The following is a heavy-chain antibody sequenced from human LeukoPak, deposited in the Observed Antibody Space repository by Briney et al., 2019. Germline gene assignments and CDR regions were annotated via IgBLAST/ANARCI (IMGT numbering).Heavy chain of an antibody. D-gene: IGHD2-2*02. J-gene: IGHJ1*01. V-gene: IGHV4-59*08. CDR3: ARHLYCSSTSCYRGPFQH. Sequence: SETLSLTCTVAGGSISGYYWSWIRQPPGKGLEWIGYIYYSGSTNYNPSLKSRVTISVDMSKNQFSLKLSSVTAADTAVYYCARHLYCSSTSCYRGPFQHWGQGTLVTVSS. CDR2: IYYSGST. CDR1: GGSISGYY.